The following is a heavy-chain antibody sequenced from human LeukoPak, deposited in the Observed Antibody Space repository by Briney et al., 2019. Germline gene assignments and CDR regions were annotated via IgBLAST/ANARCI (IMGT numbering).Heavy chain of an antibody. V-gene: IGHV3-48*01. CDR3: AKDTQLGVFDY. CDR2: ISSSSSTI. D-gene: IGHD6-6*01. CDR1: GFTFSSYS. Sequence: GGSLRLSCAASGFTFSSYSMNWVRQAPGKGLEWVSYISSSSSTIYYADSVKGRFTISRDNSKNTLYLQMNSLRAEDTAVYYCAKDTQLGVFDYWGQGTLVTVSS. J-gene: IGHJ4*02.